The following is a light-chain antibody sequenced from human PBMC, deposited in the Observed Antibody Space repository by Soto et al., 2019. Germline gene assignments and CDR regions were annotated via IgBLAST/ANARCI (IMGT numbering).Light chain of an antibody. V-gene: IGLV1-40*01. Sequence: QSVLTQPPSASGAPGQRVTISCTGSSSNIGAGYDAHWYQQVPGTTPKYLISGNNDRPSGVPDRFSGSKSGTSASLAITGLQAEDEGDYYCQAYDTSRRAWVFGGGTKLTVL. J-gene: IGLJ3*02. CDR2: GNN. CDR1: SSNIGAGYD. CDR3: QAYDTSRRAWV.